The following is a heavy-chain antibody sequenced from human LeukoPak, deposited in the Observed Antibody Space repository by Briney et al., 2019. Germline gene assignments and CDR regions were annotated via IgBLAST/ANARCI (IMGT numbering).Heavy chain of an antibody. V-gene: IGHV3-23*01. Sequence: GGSLRLSCAASGFTFSSYAMSWVRQAPGKGLEWVSIISGNADIIYYADSVKGRFTISRDNSKNTLYLQMNSLSAEDTAVYYCAKARPKIWLAPDYWGQGTLVTVYS. CDR2: ISGNADII. CDR1: GFTFSSYA. D-gene: IGHD6-19*01. CDR3: AKARPKIWLAPDY. J-gene: IGHJ4*02.